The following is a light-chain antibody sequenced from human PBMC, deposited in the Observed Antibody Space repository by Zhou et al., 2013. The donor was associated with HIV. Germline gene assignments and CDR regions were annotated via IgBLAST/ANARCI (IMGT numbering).Light chain of an antibody. Sequence: DVVLTQSPLSLAVTLGQPASISCRSSQSLVHSDGSTYLYWFQQRPGQSPRRLIYKVSNRDSGVPDRFSGSGSDTDFTLEISRVEAEDVGTYYCMQGLQTPFTFGPGTRVDIK. J-gene: IGKJ3*01. CDR2: KVS. CDR1: QSLVHSDGSTY. V-gene: IGKV2-30*02. CDR3: MQGLQTPFT.